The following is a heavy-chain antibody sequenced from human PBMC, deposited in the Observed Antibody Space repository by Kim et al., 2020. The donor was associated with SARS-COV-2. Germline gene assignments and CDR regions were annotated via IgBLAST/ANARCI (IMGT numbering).Heavy chain of an antibody. J-gene: IGHJ3*02. Sequence: SETLSLTCSASGDSINSPTYYWGWIRQPPGNFLVCIGIRYDRGSAKYNPSLKSRVSIYVDTSKNQFSLKVSSLTAADTAFYYCARHFDYPNAFDIWGQGTMVTVSS. CDR1: GDSINSPTYY. V-gene: IGHV4-39*01. CDR3: ARHFDYPNAFDI. CDR2: RYDRGSA. D-gene: IGHD4-17*01.